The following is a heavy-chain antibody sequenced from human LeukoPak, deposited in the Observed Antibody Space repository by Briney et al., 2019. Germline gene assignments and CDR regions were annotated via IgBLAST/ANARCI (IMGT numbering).Heavy chain of an antibody. V-gene: IGHV3-48*03. CDR3: ATLTVASSFDY. J-gene: IGHJ4*02. CDR1: GFALSVYE. D-gene: IGHD6-19*01. Sequence: GGSLRLSCAASGFALSVYEMYWVREAPGKGLGWVSYISSSGCTRYYADSVKGRFTISRDNANNSLYLQMNSLRAEDTAVYYCATLTVASSFDYWGQGTLVTVSS. CDR2: ISSSGCTR.